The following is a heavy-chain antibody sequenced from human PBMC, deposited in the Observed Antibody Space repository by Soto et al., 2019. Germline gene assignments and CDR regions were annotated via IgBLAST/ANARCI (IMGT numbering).Heavy chain of an antibody. D-gene: IGHD2-15*01. CDR3: AHRRSYCSGGSSYSGFDY. CDR1: GFSLSTSGVG. V-gene: IGHV2-5*02. CDR2: IYLDDDK. J-gene: IGHJ4*02. Sequence: QITLKESGPTLVKPTQTLTLTCTFSGFSLSTSGVGVGWIRQPPGTALEWLALIYLDDDKRYSPSLKSSLTITSDTSKNQVVLTMTTMDPANTAKYYCAHRRSYCSGGSSYSGFDYWGQGTLVTVSS.